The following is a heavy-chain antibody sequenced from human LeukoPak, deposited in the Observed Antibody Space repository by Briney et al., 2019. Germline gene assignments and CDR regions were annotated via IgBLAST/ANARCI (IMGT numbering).Heavy chain of an antibody. CDR1: GYSFTNYW. CDR3: ARRRDLYSGSYYPFDY. Sequence: GESLKISCKASGYSFTNYWIGWVRQMPGKGLKWMRIIYPGDSDARYSPSFQGQVTISADKSINTAYLQWSSLKASDTAMYYCARRRDLYSGSYYPFDYWGQGTLVTVSS. D-gene: IGHD1-26*01. V-gene: IGHV5-51*01. J-gene: IGHJ4*02. CDR2: IYPGDSDA.